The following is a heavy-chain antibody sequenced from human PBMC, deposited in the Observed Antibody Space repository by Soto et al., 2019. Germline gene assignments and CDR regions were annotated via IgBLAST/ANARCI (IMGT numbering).Heavy chain of an antibody. CDR2: ISSNGGST. J-gene: IGHJ4*02. V-gene: IGHV3-64*01. D-gene: IGHD1-26*01. CDR1: GFTFSSYA. Sequence: EVQLVESGGGLVQPGGSLRLSCAASGFTFSSYAMHWVRQAPGKGLEYVSAISSNGGSTYYANSVKGRFTISRDNSKNTLYLQMGRLRAEYMAVYYCARDSGSFFIDYWGQGTLVTVSS. CDR3: ARDSGSFFIDY.